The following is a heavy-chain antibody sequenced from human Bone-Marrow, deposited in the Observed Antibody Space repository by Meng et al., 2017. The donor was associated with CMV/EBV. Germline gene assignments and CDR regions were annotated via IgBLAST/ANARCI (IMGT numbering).Heavy chain of an antibody. CDR3: AWGSETYYFDY. J-gene: IGHJ4*02. V-gene: IGHV1-18*01. Sequence: QVQLVPSGAAVKQPGASFKVSCTASGYTFTSYGLRWVRQAPGQGLEWMGWISAYNGNTNYAQTLQGRVTMTTDTSTSTAYMELRSLRSDDTAVYYCAWGSETYYFDYWGQGTLVTVSS. CDR1: GYTFTSYG. CDR2: ISAYNGNT. D-gene: IGHD3-16*01.